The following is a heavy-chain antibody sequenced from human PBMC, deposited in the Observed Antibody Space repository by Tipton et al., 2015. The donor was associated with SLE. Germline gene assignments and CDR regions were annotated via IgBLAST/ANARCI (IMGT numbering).Heavy chain of an antibody. J-gene: IGHJ2*01. CDR2: IYTNENT. D-gene: IGHD4-11*01. V-gene: IGHV4-4*07. CDR3: AREFLNPVTTVHYYFDL. Sequence: TLSLTCAVYGGSFSSYYWSWIRQPAGGGLEWIGHIYTNENTNYNPSLKSRVTMSVDTSKNHFSLKLISVTAADTAVYYCAREFLNPVTTVHYYFDLWGRGTLVTVSS. CDR1: GGSFSSYY.